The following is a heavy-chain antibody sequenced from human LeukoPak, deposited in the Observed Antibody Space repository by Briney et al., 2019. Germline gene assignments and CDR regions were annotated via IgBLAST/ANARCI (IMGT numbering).Heavy chain of an antibody. J-gene: IGHJ5*02. CDR2: ISSSSSYI. Sequence: PGGSLRLSCAASGFTFSSYSMNWVRQAPGKGLEWVSSISSSSSYIYYADSVKGRFTLSRDNAKNSLYLHMNSLRAEDTAVYYCAREAGGYFSGGGCSDTGGFDPWGQGTLVTVSS. D-gene: IGHD2-15*01. CDR3: AREAGGYFSGGGCSDTGGFDP. V-gene: IGHV3-21*04. CDR1: GFTFSSYS.